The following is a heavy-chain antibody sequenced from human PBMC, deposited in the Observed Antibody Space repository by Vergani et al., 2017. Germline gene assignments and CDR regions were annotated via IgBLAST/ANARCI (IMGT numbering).Heavy chain of an antibody. CDR2: ISAYNGNT. J-gene: IGHJ3*02. D-gene: IGHD2-15*01. CDR3: AKTWGKNCSGGSCYSLFATDAFDI. Sequence: QVQLVQSGAEVKKPGASVKVSCKASGYTFTSYGISWVRQAPGQGLEWMGWISAYNGNTNYAQKLQGRVTMTTDTSTSTAYMELRSLRSDDTAVYYCAKTWGKNCSGGSCYSLFATDAFDIWGQGTMVTVSS. V-gene: IGHV1-18*04. CDR1: GYTFTSYG.